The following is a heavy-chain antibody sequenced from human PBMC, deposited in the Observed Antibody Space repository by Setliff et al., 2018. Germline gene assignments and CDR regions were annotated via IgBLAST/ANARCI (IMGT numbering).Heavy chain of an antibody. V-gene: IGHV4-38-2*01. Sequence: SETLSLTCAVSGYSISSGYNWGWIRQPPGKGLEWIASIYYRGSTSYNSSLKSRVSISVDTSKNQFSLNLNSVTAADTAVYYCATLTGERGVDYWGQGRLVTVSS. D-gene: IGHD7-27*01. CDR1: GYSISSGYN. CDR2: IYYRGST. CDR3: ATLTGERGVDY. J-gene: IGHJ4*02.